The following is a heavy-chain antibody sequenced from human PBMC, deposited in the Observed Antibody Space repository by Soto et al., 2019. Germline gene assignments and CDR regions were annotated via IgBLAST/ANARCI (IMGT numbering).Heavy chain of an antibody. Sequence: ASVKVSCKASGYTFTGYYMHWVRQAPGQGLEWMGGINPNSGTANYAQKFQGRVTITTDKSTSTAYMELSSLRSEDTAVYYCASNYYDSSGYHDPPNYWGQGTLVTVS. CDR2: INPNSGTA. J-gene: IGHJ4*02. D-gene: IGHD3-22*01. CDR3: ASNYYDSSGYHDPPNY. V-gene: IGHV1-2*02. CDR1: GYTFTGYY.